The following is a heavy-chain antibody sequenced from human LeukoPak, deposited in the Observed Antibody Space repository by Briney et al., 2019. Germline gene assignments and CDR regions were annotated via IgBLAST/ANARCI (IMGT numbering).Heavy chain of an antibody. CDR3: ARAKSIAVAGTLTLVDY. V-gene: IGHV4-34*01. CDR2: INHSGST. J-gene: IGHJ4*02. CDR1: GGSFSGYY. D-gene: IGHD6-19*01. Sequence: SETLSLTCAVYGGSFSGYYWSWIRQAPGKGLEWIGEINHSGSTNYNPSLKSRVTISVDTSKNQFSLKLSSVTAADTAVYYCARAKSIAVAGTLTLVDYWGQGTLVTVSS.